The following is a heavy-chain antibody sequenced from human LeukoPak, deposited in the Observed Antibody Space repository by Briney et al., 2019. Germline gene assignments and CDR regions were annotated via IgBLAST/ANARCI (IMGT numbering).Heavy chain of an antibody. CDR1: GFTLNINY. J-gene: IGHJ4*02. CDR3: ARGEAYSSGWYPPSHFDY. CDR2: ISGGDTT. V-gene: IGHV3-66*01. Sequence: GGSLRLSCVASGFTLNINYVTWVRQAPGKGLEWVSLISGGDTTYYADSVKGRFTISRDTSKNTVYLQMNSLRVDDTAVYYCARGEAYSSGWYPPSHFDYWGQGTLVTVSS. D-gene: IGHD6-19*01.